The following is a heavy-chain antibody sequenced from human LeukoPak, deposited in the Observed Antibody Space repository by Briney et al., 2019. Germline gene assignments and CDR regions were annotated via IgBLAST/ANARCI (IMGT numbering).Heavy chain of an antibody. CDR2: IYHSGNT. Sequence: SETLSLTCIVSGGSISSGSHYWGWIRQPPGKGLEWIGTIYHSGNTYYNPSLKSRVTISVDTSKKQFFLKLTSVTAADTALYYCARGNANWGQGTLVTVSS. V-gene: IGHV4-39*07. CDR1: GGSISSGSHY. J-gene: IGHJ4*02. CDR3: ARGNAN.